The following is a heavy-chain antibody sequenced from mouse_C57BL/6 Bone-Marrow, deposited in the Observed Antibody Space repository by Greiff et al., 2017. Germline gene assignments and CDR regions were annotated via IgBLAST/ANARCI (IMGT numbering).Heavy chain of an antibody. Sequence: VQLQQSGAELVRPGTSVKVSCKASGYAFTNYLIEWVKQRPGQGLEWIGVINPGSGGTNYNEKFKGKATLTADKTSSTAYMQLSSLTSEDSAVYVCARSDKRYRYWDVWGTGTTVTVTS. CDR1: GYAFTNYL. V-gene: IGHV1-54*01. CDR2: INPGSGGT. CDR3: ARSDKRYRYWDV. J-gene: IGHJ1*03.